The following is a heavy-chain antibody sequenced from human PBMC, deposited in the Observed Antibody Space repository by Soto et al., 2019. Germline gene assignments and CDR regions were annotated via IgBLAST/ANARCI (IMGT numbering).Heavy chain of an antibody. D-gene: IGHD2-15*01. CDR1: GFSLSSSGVS. Sequence: QITLKESGPTLVKATQTLTLTCTFSGFSLSSSGVSVGWIRQPPGKALEWLALIYWDDDKRYSPSLNNRLTITKDTSKNQVVLTMTNMEPVDTARFYCAHSSRYSAFDIWGQGTLVTVSS. J-gene: IGHJ3*02. CDR3: AHSSRYSAFDI. V-gene: IGHV2-5*02. CDR2: IYWDDDK.